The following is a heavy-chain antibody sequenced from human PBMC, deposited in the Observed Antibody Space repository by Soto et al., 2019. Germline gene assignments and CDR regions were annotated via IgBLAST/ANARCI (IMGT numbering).Heavy chain of an antibody. D-gene: IGHD5-18*01. Sequence: SVKVYCKASGYTISSYAISWVRQAPGQGLEWMGGIIPIFGTANYAQKFQGRVTITADESTSTAYMELSSLRSEDTAVYYCALRGYSYGPFDYWGQGTLVTGSS. CDR1: GYTISSYA. CDR2: IIPIFGTA. CDR3: ALRGYSYGPFDY. J-gene: IGHJ4*02. V-gene: IGHV1-69*13.